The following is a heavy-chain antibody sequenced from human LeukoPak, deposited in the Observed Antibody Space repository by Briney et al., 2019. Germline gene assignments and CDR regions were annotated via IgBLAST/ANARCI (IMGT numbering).Heavy chain of an antibody. CDR1: GFTFSSYW. Sequence: PGGSLRLSCAASGFTFSSYWVHWVRQAPGKGLVWVSRTNDDGSSTLYADSVKGRFTISRDNAKNTLYLQMDSLRAEDTAVCYCARAGIAAAGTKGGLDYWGQGTLVTVSS. V-gene: IGHV3-74*01. D-gene: IGHD6-13*01. CDR3: ARAGIAAAGTKGGLDY. CDR2: TNDDGSST. J-gene: IGHJ4*02.